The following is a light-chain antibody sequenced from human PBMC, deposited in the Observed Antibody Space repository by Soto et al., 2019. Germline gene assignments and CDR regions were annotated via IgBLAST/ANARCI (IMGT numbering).Light chain of an antibody. J-gene: IGKJ1*01. CDR3: QQYGSSPQT. Sequence: EIVLTHSPGTLTLSPGERATLSCRASQSVSSSYLAWYQQKPGQAPRLLIYGASSRATGIPDRFSGSGSGTDFTLTIIRLEPEDFAVYYCQQYGSSPQTFGQVAKV. CDR1: QSVSSSY. CDR2: GAS. V-gene: IGKV3-20*01.